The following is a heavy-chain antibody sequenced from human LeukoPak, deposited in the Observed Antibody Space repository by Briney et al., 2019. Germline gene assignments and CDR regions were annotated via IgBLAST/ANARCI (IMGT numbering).Heavy chain of an antibody. D-gene: IGHD5-18*01. J-gene: IGHJ4*02. Sequence: KSSETLSLTCAVYGGSFSGYYWSWIRQPPGKGLEWIGEINHSGSTNYNPSLKSRVTISVDTSKNQFSLKLSSVTAADTAVYEWARATRPGYSNGTGIAYGDRGTLVT. V-gene: IGHV4-34*01. CDR1: GGSFSGYY. CDR2: INHSGST. CDR3: ARATRPGYSNGTGIAY.